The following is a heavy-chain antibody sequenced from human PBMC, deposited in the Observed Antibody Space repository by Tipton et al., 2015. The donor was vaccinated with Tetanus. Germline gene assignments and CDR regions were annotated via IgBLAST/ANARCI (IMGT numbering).Heavy chain of an antibody. J-gene: IGHJ4*02. D-gene: IGHD2-2*01. CDR1: GDSIRRSY. Sequence: GLAKPSETLSLTCNVSGDSIRRSYWSWIRQPPGKGLEWIGHIFHSGSTNYNPSLKSRVTMSIDTSERQFSLKLTSVTSADTAVYYCASDPALMGNFDYWGQGTLVTVSS. V-gene: IGHV4-59*01. CDR3: ASDPALMGNFDY. CDR2: IFHSGST.